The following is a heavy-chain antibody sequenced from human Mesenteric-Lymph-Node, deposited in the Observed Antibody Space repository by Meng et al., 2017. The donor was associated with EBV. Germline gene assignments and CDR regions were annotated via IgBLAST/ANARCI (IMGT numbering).Heavy chain of an antibody. Sequence: HLQLQESGPGLVRPSGTLSLICTVSSDSISSTSYHWGWIRRPPGKGLEWIGSIYYSGTTYFNPSLESRVSISVDTSKKQFSLRLTSVTAADTAVYYCARQYGSSFDYWGQGTLVTVSS. D-gene: IGHD3-10*01. V-gene: IGHV4-39*01. CDR1: SDSISSTSYH. J-gene: IGHJ4*02. CDR2: IYYSGTT. CDR3: ARQYGSSFDY.